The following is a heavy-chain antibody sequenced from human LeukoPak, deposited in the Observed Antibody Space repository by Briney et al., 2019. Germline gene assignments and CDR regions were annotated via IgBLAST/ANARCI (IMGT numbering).Heavy chain of an antibody. CDR2: ISSSSSYI. CDR1: GFTFSSYS. CDR3: AKDLVVIPAAGAGTFDI. D-gene: IGHD2-2*01. J-gene: IGHJ3*02. Sequence: GGSLRLSCAASGFTFSSYSMNWVRQAPGKGLEWVSSISSSSSYIYYADSVKGRFTISRDNAKNSLYLQMNSLRAEDTAVYYCAKDLVVIPAAGAGTFDIWGQGTMVTVSS. V-gene: IGHV3-21*01.